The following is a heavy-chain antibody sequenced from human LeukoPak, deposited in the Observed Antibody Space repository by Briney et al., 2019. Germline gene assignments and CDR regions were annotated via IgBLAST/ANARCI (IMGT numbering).Heavy chain of an antibody. CDR2: ISAGSNYI. Sequence: GGSLRLSCAASGFTFSSYSMNWVRQAPGKGLEWVSSISAGSNYIYYGDSVKGRFTISRDNAKNSLYLQMSSLRAEDTAVYYCARDASTRCYLCEVDYWGQGTLVTVSS. CDR3: ARDASTRCYLCEVDY. CDR1: GFTFSSYS. V-gene: IGHV3-21*01. J-gene: IGHJ4*02. D-gene: IGHD2-2*01.